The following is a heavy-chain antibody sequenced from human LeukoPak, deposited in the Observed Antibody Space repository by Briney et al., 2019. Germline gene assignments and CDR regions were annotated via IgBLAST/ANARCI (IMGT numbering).Heavy chain of an antibody. D-gene: IGHD2-15*01. V-gene: IGHV4-34*01. Sequence: SETLSLTCAVYGGSFSGYYWSWIRQPPGKGLEWIGEINHSGSTNYNPSLKSRVTISVDTSKNQFSLKLSSVTAADTAVYYCAREGALGYCSGGSCYSNAFDIWGQGTMVTVSS. CDR1: GGSFSGYY. CDR2: INHSGST. CDR3: AREGALGYCSGGSCYSNAFDI. J-gene: IGHJ3*02.